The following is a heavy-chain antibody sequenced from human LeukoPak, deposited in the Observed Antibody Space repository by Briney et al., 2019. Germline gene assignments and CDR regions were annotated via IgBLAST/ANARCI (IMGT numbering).Heavy chain of an antibody. CDR3: AKDLGSSWATFDY. Sequence: GGSLRLSCAASGFTFSSYGMHWVRQAPGKGLEWVAFIRYDGSNKYYADSVKGRFTISRDNSKKTLYLQMNSLRAEDTAVYYCAKDLGSSWATFDYWGRGTLVTVSS. CDR2: IRYDGSNK. J-gene: IGHJ4*02. D-gene: IGHD6-13*01. V-gene: IGHV3-30*02. CDR1: GFTFSSYG.